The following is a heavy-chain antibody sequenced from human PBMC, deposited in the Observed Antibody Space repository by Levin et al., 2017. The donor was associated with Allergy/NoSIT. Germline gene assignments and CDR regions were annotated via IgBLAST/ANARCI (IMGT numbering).Heavy chain of an antibody. Sequence: GESLKISCAASGFSLSNSWMNWVRQAPGKGLEWIGRITSKPDGAATDYAAPLKGRFTISREDSTNTLYLQMNSLKVEDTAIYYCTTQFQWWGQGTLVTVSS. CDR2: ITSKPDGAAT. CDR3: TTQFQW. D-gene: IGHD6-19*01. V-gene: IGHV3-15*01. J-gene: IGHJ4*02. CDR1: GFSLSNSW.